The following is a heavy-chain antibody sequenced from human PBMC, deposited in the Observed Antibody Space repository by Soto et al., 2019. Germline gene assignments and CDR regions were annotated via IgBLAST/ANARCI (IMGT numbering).Heavy chain of an antibody. CDR1: GGSVSSGSYY. J-gene: IGHJ6*02. CDR3: AREVDYYGSGSYLIYYYGMDV. V-gene: IGHV4-61*01. Sequence: SETLSLTCTVSGGSVSSGSYYWSWIRQPPGKGLERIGYIYYSGSTNYNPSLKSRVTISVDTSKNQFSLKLSSVTAADTAVYYCAREVDYYGSGSYLIYYYGMDVWGQGTTVTVS. CDR2: IYYSGST. D-gene: IGHD3-10*01.